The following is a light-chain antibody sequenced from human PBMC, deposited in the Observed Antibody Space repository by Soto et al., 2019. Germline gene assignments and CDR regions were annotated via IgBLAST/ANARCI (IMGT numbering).Light chain of an antibody. J-gene: IGLJ1*01. CDR2: EVN. V-gene: IGLV2-8*01. CDR1: SSDVGGYNY. Sequence: QSVLTQPPSASGSPGQSVTISCTGTSSDVGGYNYVSWYQQHPGKAPKLMIYEVNERPSGVPDRFSGSKSSNTASLTVSGLQAEDEADYYCSSYAGSNNFVFGTGTKLTVL. CDR3: SSYAGSNNFV.